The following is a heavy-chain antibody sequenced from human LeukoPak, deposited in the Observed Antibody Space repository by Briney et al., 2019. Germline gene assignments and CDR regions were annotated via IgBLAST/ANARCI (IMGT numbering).Heavy chain of an antibody. Sequence: PSETLSLTCTVSGGSLSSSTHYWAWIRPPPGKGLEWIGSIYYSGSTYYNPSLKSRVTISVDTSKNQFSLKLSSVTAADTAVYYGARLPRGGRPPMISLYYYMDVWGKGTTVIVSS. CDR2: IYYSGST. D-gene: IGHD3/OR15-3a*01. V-gene: IGHV4-39*01. CDR3: ARLPRGGRPPMISLYYYMDV. J-gene: IGHJ6*03. CDR1: GGSLSSSTHY.